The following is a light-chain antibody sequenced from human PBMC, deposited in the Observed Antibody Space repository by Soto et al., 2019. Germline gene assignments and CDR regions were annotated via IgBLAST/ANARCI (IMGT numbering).Light chain of an antibody. J-gene: IGKJ4*01. CDR3: QQYVSSPLT. V-gene: IGKV3-20*01. CDR1: QSVSSSY. CDR2: GTS. Sequence: EIVLTQSPGILSLSPGERATLSCRTSQSVSSSYLAWYQQIPGQAPRLLIHGTSNRATGIPDRFSGSGSGTDFTLTISRLEPEDFAVYYCQQYVSSPLTFGGGTNVDIK.